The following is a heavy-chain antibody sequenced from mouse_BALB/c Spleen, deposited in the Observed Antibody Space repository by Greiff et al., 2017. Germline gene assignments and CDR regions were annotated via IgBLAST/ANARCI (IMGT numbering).Heavy chain of an antibody. V-gene: IGHV3-2*02. D-gene: IGHD1-2*01. J-gene: IGHJ3*01. CDR1: GYSITSDYA. CDR3: ARHSYGPFAY. Sequence: DVKLQESGPGLVKPSQSLSLTCTVTGYSITSDYAWNWIRQFPGNKLEWMGYISYSGSTSYNPSLKSRISITRDTSKNQFFLQLNSVTTEDTATYYCARHSYGPFAYWGQGTLVTVSA. CDR2: ISYSGST.